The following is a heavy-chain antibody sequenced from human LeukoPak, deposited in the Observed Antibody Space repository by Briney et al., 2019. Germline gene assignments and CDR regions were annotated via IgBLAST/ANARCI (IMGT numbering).Heavy chain of an antibody. CDR1: GYAFTGLY. D-gene: IGHD2-2*01. Sequence: EASVKVSCKTSGYAFTGLYIHWVRQAPGQGLEWMGRMKPKNGGANYSQRFQGRVTMTRDTSMDTAYMGLSGLESDDTAIYYCARGGRDTSPYNWFDPWGQGTLVTVSS. CDR2: MKPKNGGA. J-gene: IGHJ5*02. V-gene: IGHV1-2*06. CDR3: ARGGRDTSPYNWFDP.